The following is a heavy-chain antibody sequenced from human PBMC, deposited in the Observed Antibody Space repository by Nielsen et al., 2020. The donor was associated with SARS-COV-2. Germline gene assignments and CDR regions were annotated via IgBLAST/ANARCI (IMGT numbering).Heavy chain of an antibody. Sequence: GESLKISCAASGFTFSSYAMHWVRQAPGKGLEWVAVISYDGSNKYYADSVKGRFTISRDNSKNTLYLQMNSLRPDDTAVYYCAKDESYSYSSSWIDYWGQGTLVTVSS. CDR3: AKDESYSYSSSWIDY. V-gene: IGHV3-30-3*01. J-gene: IGHJ4*02. CDR2: ISYDGSNK. CDR1: GFTFSSYA. D-gene: IGHD6-13*01.